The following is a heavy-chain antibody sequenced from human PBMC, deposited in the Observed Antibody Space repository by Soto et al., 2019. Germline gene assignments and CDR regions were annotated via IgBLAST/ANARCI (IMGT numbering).Heavy chain of an antibody. CDR1: GFTFSSYA. J-gene: IGHJ4*02. V-gene: IGHV3-23*01. CDR3: AKLGIAARRTINDDY. Sequence: GGSLRLSCAASGFTFSSYAMSWDRQAPGKGREWVSAISGSGGSTYYADSLQGRFTISRDNSKNTLYLQMNSLRAEDTAVYYCAKLGIAARRTINDDYWGQGTLVTVSS. D-gene: IGHD6-13*01. CDR2: ISGSGGST.